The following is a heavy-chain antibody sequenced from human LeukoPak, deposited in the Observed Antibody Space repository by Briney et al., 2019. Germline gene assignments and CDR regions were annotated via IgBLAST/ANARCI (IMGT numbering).Heavy chain of an antibody. J-gene: IGHJ5*02. CDR2: IYYSGST. CDR3: ARDSYGSGSYYGWFDP. Sequence: PSETLSLTCTVSGDSISSYYWSWIRQPPGKGREWIGYIYYSGSTNYNPSLKSRVTISVDTSKNQFSLKLSSVTAADTAVYYCARDSYGSGSYYGWFDPWGQGTLVTVSS. V-gene: IGHV4-59*01. D-gene: IGHD3-10*01. CDR1: GDSISSYY.